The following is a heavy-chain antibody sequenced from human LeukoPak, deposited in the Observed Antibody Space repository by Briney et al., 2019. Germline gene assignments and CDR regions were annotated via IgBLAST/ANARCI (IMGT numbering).Heavy chain of an antibody. V-gene: IGHV3-7*01. CDR2: IKPDGSEK. J-gene: IGHJ6*03. CDR3: ARDRRYFDWTRSYYYYYYMDV. D-gene: IGHD3-9*01. CDR1: GFTFSSHH. Sequence: GGSLRLSCVASGFTFSSHHMNWVRQTPGKGLESVATIKPDGSEKYYVDSVKGRFTISRDNAKNSLYLQMNSLRAEDTAVYYCARDRRYFDWTRSYYYYYYMDVWGKGTTVTVSS.